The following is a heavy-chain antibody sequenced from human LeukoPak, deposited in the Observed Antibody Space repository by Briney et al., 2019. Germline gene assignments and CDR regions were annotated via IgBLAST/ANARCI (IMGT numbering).Heavy chain of an antibody. V-gene: IGHV5-51*01. D-gene: IGHD2-15*01. J-gene: IGHJ4*02. CDR2: IYPGDSDT. Sequence: GESLKTSCEGSGYSFISYWIGWVRQMPGKGLEWMGIIYPGDSDTRYSPSFQGQVTISADKSTSTAYLQWSGLKASDSAMYYCARHGRGSCSGGSCYHQDYWGQGTLVTVSS. CDR3: ARHGRGSCSGGSCYHQDY. CDR1: GYSFISYW.